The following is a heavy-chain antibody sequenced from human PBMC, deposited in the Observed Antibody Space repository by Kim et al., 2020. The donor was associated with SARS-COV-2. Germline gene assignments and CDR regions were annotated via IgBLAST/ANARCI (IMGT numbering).Heavy chain of an antibody. V-gene: IGHV4-59*08. D-gene: IGHD6-25*01. CDR3: ARLIGGNFDY. Sequence: TTYTPSLKSRVTISVDTSKNQFSLKLSSVTAADTAVYYCARLIGGNFDYWGQGTLVTVSS. CDR2: T. J-gene: IGHJ4*02.